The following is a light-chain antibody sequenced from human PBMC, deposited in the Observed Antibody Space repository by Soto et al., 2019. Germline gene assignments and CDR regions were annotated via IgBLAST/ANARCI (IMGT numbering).Light chain of an antibody. CDR3: RSYAGSYTWV. CDR1: SSDVGAYNY. V-gene: IGLV2-11*01. CDR2: DVT. Sequence: QSALTQPRSVSGSPGQSGTISCTGTSSDVGAYNYVSWYQHHPGKAPKLMIYDVTKRPSGVPDRFSGSKSGNTASLTISGLQAEDEADYYCRSYAGSYTWVFGGGTKVTVL. J-gene: IGLJ3*02.